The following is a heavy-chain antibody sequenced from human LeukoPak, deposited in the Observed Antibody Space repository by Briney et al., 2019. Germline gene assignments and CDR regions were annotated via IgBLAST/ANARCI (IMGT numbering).Heavy chain of an antibody. CDR2: IYYSGST. V-gene: IGHV4-59*01. J-gene: IGHJ5*02. D-gene: IGHD1-26*01. Sequence: PSETLSLTCTVSGGSISSYYWSWIRQPPGKGLEWIGYIYYSGSTNYNPSLKSRVTISVDTSKNQFSLKLSSVTAADTAVYYCARDGYGGSYYWFDPWGQGTLVTVSS. CDR3: ARDGYGGSYYWFDP. CDR1: GGSISSYY.